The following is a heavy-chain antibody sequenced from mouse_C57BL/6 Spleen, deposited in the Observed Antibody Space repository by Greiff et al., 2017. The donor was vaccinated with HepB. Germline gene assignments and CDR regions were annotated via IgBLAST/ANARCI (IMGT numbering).Heavy chain of an antibody. D-gene: IGHD2-2*01. CDR2: IHPNSGST. J-gene: IGHJ2*01. Sequence: VQLQQPGAELVKPGASVKLSCKASGYTFTSYWMHWVKQRPGQGLEWIGMIHPNSGSTNYNEKFKSKATLTVDKSSSTAYMQLSSLTSEDSAVYYCARYYGYEHFGYWGQGTTLTVSS. V-gene: IGHV1-64*01. CDR3: ARYYGYEHFGY. CDR1: GYTFTSYW.